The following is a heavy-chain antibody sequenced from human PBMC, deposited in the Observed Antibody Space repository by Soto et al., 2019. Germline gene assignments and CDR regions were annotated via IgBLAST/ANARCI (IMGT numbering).Heavy chain of an antibody. V-gene: IGHV4-34*01. CDR3: ARGFLVVPAAIGYYYYYGMDV. J-gene: IGHJ6*02. Sequence: QVQLQQWGAGLLKPSETLSLTCAVYGGSFSGYYWSWIRQPPGKGLEWIGEINHSGSTNYNPSLKSRVTISVDTSKNQFSLKLSSVTAADTAVYYCARGFLVVPAAIGYYYYYGMDVWGQGTTVTVSS. D-gene: IGHD2-2*02. CDR2: INHSGST. CDR1: GGSFSGYY.